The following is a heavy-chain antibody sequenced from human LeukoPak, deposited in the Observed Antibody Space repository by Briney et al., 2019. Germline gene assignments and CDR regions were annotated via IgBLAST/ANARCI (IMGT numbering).Heavy chain of an antibody. D-gene: IGHD4-17*01. CDR3: ATRNFGDYGAFDI. CDR2: FDPGMAET. CDR1: GYSLSELT. J-gene: IGHJ3*02. Sequence: GASVKVSCKVSGYSLSELTMHWVRHAPGKGLEWMGGFDPGMAETIYAEKFQGRITMTEDTSTDTAYMVLSSLRAEDTAVYYCATRNFGDYGAFDIWGQGTMVTVSS. V-gene: IGHV1-24*01.